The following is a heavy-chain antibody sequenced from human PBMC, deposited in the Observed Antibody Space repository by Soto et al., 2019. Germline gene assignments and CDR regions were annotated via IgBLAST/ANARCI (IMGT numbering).Heavy chain of an antibody. CDR1: GGSISSSSYY. CDR2: IYYSGST. Sequence: SETLSLTCTVSGGSISSSSYYWGWIRQPPGKGLEWIGSIYYSGSTYYNPSLKSRVTISVDTSKNQFSLKLSSVTAADTAVYYGSRQGRDGYKPLYDWGQGTLVPVSS. J-gene: IGHJ4*02. D-gene: IGHD3-3*01. CDR3: SRQGRDGYKPLYD. V-gene: IGHV4-39*01.